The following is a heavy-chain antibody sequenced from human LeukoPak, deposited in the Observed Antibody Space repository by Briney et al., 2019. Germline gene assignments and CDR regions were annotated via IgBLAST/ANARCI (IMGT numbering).Heavy chain of an antibody. D-gene: IGHD2-15*01. Sequence: GGSLRLSCAASGFTFSSYSMDWVRQAPGKGLEWVSSISSSSSYIYYADSVKGRFTISRDNAKNSLYLQMNSLRAEDTAVYYCARDRDCSGGSCYSVYYYGIDVWGQGTTVTVSS. CDR3: ARDRDCSGGSCYSVYYYGIDV. CDR1: GFTFSSYS. V-gene: IGHV3-21*01. J-gene: IGHJ6*02. CDR2: ISSSSSYI.